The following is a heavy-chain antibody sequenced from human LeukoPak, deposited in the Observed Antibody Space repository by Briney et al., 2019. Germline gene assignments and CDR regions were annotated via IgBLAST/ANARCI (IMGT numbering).Heavy chain of an antibody. Sequence: SETLSLTCAVYGGSYSGYYWSWIRQPPGKGLEWIGEINHSGSTNYNPSLKSRVTISVDTSKNQFTLKLSSVTAADTAVYYCARGLSYSSSWYGSSYFQHWGQGTLVTVSS. V-gene: IGHV4-34*01. CDR2: INHSGST. CDR3: ARGLSYSSSWYGSSYFQH. D-gene: IGHD6-13*01. CDR1: GGSYSGYY. J-gene: IGHJ1*01.